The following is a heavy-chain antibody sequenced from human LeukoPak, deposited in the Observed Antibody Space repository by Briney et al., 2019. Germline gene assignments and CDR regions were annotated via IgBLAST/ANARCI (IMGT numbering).Heavy chain of an antibody. J-gene: IGHJ4*02. Sequence: GGSLRLSCAASGFTFSSYWMHWVRQAPGKGLVWVSRINSDGSSTSYADSVKGRFTISRDNAKNTLYLQMNSLRAEDTAVYYCASPSYYDILTGYYYDDYWGQGTLVTVSS. V-gene: IGHV3-74*01. CDR2: INSDGSST. CDR1: GFTFSSYW. CDR3: ASPSYYDILTGYYYDDY. D-gene: IGHD3-9*01.